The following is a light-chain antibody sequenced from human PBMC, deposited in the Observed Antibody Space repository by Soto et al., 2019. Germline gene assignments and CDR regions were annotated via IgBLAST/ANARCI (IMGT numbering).Light chain of an antibody. CDR1: SSDVGAYNY. V-gene: IGLV2-14*01. CDR3: YSYTSSSTYV. Sequence: SVVTQPASVAGSPGQSITISCTGTSSDVGAYNYVSWYQQHPAKVPKLMIYDVSNRPSGVSDRFSGSKSGNTASLTISGLQAEDEDDYYCYSYTSSSTYVFGTGTKVTVL. J-gene: IGLJ1*01. CDR2: DVS.